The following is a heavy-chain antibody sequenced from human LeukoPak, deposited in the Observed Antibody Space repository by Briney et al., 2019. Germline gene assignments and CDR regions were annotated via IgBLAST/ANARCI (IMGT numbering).Heavy chain of an antibody. CDR2: ISYNGGST. CDR1: GFPFSSYP. J-gene: IGHJ6*02. Sequence: GGSLRLSCSASGFPFSSYPMHWVRQAPGKGLEYVSAISYNGGSTYYADAVKGSFTISRDNSKNTLYLQMSSLRAEDTAVYFCVRGYSFGPYGMDVWGQGTTVSVSS. V-gene: IGHV3-64D*09. CDR3: VRGYSFGPYGMDV. D-gene: IGHD2-15*01.